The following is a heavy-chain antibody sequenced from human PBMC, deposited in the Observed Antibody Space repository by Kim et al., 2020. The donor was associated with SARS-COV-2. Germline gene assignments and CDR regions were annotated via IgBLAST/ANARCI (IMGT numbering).Heavy chain of an antibody. CDR2: ISGNGEST. CDR1: GFTFSSYA. CDR3: ARDRRGFNPYYGMDV. J-gene: IGHJ6*02. Sequence: GGSLRLSCAASGFTFSSYAMSWVRQAPGKGLEWVSGISGNGESTYYADSVKGRFTISRDTSKSTLYLQMNSLRAEDTAVYYCARDRRGFNPYYGMDVWGQGTMVIVSS. V-gene: IGHV3-23*01. D-gene: IGHD3-10*01.